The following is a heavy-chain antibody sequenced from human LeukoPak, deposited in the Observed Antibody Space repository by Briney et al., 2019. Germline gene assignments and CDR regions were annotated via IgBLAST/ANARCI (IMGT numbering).Heavy chain of an antibody. CDR1: GYTFTSYG. CDR3: ARDGYVSSGWYSMGFDP. J-gene: IGHJ5*02. Sequence: GASVKVSCKASGYTFTSYGISWVRQAPGQGLEWIGIINPSGGSTSYAQKFQGRVTMTRDTSTSTVYMELSSLRSEDTAVYYCARDGYVSSGWYSMGFDPWGQGTLVTVSS. V-gene: IGHV1-46*01. D-gene: IGHD6-19*01. CDR2: INPSGGST.